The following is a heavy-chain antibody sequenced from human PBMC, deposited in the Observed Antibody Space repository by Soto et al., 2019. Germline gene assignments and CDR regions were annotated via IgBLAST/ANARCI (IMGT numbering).Heavy chain of an antibody. CDR3: ARGCSSTSCYPIGFGDYYYGMDV. D-gene: IGHD2-2*01. V-gene: IGHV1-8*01. CDR1: GYTFTSYD. J-gene: IGHJ6*02. Sequence: QVQLVQSGAEVKKPGASVKVSCKASGYTFTSYDINWVRQATGQGLEWMGWMNPNSGNTGYAQKFQGRVTMTRNTSISTAYMELSSLRSEDTAVYYCARGCSSTSCYPIGFGDYYYGMDVWGQGTTVTVSS. CDR2: MNPNSGNT.